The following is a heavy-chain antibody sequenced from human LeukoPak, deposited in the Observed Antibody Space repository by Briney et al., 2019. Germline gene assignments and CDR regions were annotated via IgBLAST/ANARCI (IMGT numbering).Heavy chain of an antibody. V-gene: IGHV4-4*07. J-gene: IGHJ3*02. CDR1: GGSISSYY. CDR2: IYTSGST. CDR3: ARPILTGYYSDAFDI. D-gene: IGHD3-9*01. Sequence: SETLSLTRTVSGGSISSYYWSWIRQPAGKGLEWIGRIYTSGSTNYNPSLKSRVTMSVDTSKNQFSLKLSSVTAADTAVYYCARPILTGYYSDAFDIWGQGTMVTVSS.